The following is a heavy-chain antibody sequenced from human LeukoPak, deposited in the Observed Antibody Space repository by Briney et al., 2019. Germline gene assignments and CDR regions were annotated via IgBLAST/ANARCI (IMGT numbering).Heavy chain of an antibody. J-gene: IGHJ4*02. CDR1: GFTFSSYA. V-gene: IGHV3-30*04. CDR3: ARPTPSFSSGWYNPYFDY. D-gene: IGHD6-19*01. Sequence: PGRSLRLSCAASGFTFSSYAMHWVRQAAGKGLDWAAVISYDGNNKYYADSVKGRFTISRDNSKNTLYLQMNSLRAEDTAVYYCARPTPSFSSGWYNPYFDYWGQGTLVTVSS. CDR2: ISYDGNNK.